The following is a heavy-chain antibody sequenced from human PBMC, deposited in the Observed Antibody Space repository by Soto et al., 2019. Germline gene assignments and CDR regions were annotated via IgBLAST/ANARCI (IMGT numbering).Heavy chain of an antibody. CDR2: INPNSGGT. D-gene: IGHD6-13*01. Sequence: GASVKVSCKASGYTFTGYYMHWVRQAPGQGLEWMGWINPNSGGTNYAQKFQGWVTMTRDTSISTAYMELSRLRSDDTAVYYCAREHSSRYYYHGMDVWGQGTTVTVSS. CDR3: AREHSSRYYYHGMDV. V-gene: IGHV1-2*04. CDR1: GYTFTGYY. J-gene: IGHJ6*02.